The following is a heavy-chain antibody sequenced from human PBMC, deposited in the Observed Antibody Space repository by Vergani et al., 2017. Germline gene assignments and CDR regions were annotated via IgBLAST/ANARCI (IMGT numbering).Heavy chain of an antibody. V-gene: IGHV3-11*01. J-gene: IGHJ6*02. CDR3: ARNGGRLYDFWSGRGSGMDV. CDR2: ISSSGSTI. D-gene: IGHD3-3*01. Sequence: QVQLQQWGAGLLKPSETLSLTCAVYGGSFSGYYWSWIRQAPGKGLEWVSYISSSGSTIYYADSVKGRFTISRDNAKNSLYLQMNSLRAEDTAVYYCARNGGRLYDFWSGRGSGMDVWGQGTTVTVSS. CDR1: GGSFSGYY.